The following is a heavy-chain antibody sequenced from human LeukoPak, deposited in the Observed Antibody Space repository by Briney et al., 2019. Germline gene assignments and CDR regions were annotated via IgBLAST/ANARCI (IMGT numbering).Heavy chain of an antibody. CDR3: ARDQHSTSLSYMDV. D-gene: IGHD6-6*01. V-gene: IGHV3-23*01. CDR1: GFTFSNYA. Sequence: GGSLRLSCVASGFTFSNYAMNWVRQAPGKGLEWVSDITGSGAVTYYGDSMKGRVTTSRDNSKNTVYLHMTSLRAEDTAVYFCARDQHSTSLSYMDVWGDGTTVTVSS. CDR2: ITGSGAVT. J-gene: IGHJ6*03.